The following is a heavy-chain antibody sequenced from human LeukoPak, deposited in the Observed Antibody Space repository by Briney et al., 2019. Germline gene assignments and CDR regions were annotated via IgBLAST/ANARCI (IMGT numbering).Heavy chain of an antibody. Sequence: GGSLRLSCAACGFIFTDYWMSWVRQAPGKGLEWVANIKQDGSEKYYVGSVKGRFTISRDNAKSSLYLQMNSLRAEDTAVYYCTREMVMIDYWGQGNLVTVSS. CDR1: GFIFTDYW. CDR2: IKQDGSEK. CDR3: TREMVMIDY. D-gene: IGHD4-23*01. V-gene: IGHV3-7*03. J-gene: IGHJ4*02.